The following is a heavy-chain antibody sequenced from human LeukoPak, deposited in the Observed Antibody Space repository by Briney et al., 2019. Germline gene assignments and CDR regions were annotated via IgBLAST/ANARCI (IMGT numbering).Heavy chain of an antibody. D-gene: IGHD3-3*01. CDR1: GGSFSGYY. CDR3: ARGGSYDFWSGYQTRDAFDI. CDR2: INHSGST. Sequence: PSETLSLTCAVYGGSFSGYYWSWIRQPPGKGLEWIGEINHSGSTNYNPSLKSRVTISVDTSKNQFSLKLSSVTAADTAVYYCARGGSYDFWSGYQTRDAFDIWGQGTMVTVSS. J-gene: IGHJ3*02. V-gene: IGHV4-34*01.